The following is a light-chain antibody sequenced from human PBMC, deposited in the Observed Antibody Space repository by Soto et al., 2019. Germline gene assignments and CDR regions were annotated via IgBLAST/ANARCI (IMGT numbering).Light chain of an antibody. V-gene: IGLV2-14*03. J-gene: IGLJ1*01. Sequence: QSVLTQPASLSGSPGQSITISCTGTSSDVGGYNYVSWYQQHPGKAPKLMIYDVSNRPSGVSNRFSGSKSGNTASLTISGLQAEYEADYYCSSYRASSTTQYVFGTGTKVTVL. CDR1: SSDVGGYNY. CDR3: SSYRASSTTQYV. CDR2: DVS.